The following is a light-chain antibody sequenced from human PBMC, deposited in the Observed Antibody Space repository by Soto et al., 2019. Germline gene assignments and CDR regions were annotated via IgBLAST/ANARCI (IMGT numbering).Light chain of an antibody. CDR3: HQRDNCPWT. J-gene: IGKJ1*01. V-gene: IGKV3-11*01. CDR2: DAS. Sequence: EIVLTQSPATLSLSPGERATLSCRASQSVRSNLAWYQQKPGQAPRLLIYDASNRATGIPGRFSGSESGTDVTLTISNLEPEDFAVYYCHQRDNCPWTFGQGAKVEIK. CDR1: QSVRSN.